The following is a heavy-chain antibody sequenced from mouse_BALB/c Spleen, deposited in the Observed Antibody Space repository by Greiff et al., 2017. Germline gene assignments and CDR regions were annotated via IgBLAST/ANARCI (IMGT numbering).Heavy chain of an antibody. CDR1: GYTFTSYN. CDR3: ARRYRYDRYFDV. Sequence: LQESGAELVKPGASVKMSCKASGYTFTSYNMHWVKQTPGQGLEWIGAIYPGNGDTSYNQKFKGKATLTADKSSSTAYMQLSSLTSEDSAVYYCARRYRYDRYFDVWGAGTTVTVSS. V-gene: IGHV1-12*01. D-gene: IGHD2-14*01. CDR2: IYPGNGDT. J-gene: IGHJ1*01.